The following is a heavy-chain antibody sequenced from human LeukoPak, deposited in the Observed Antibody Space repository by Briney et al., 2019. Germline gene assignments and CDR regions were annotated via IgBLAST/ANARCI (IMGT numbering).Heavy chain of an antibody. Sequence: GGSLRLSCAASGFTFSSYWMNWARQAPGKGLEWVASINHNGNVNYYVDSVKGRFTISRDNAKNSLYLQMSNLRAEDAAVYFCARGGGLDVWGQGATVTVSS. J-gene: IGHJ6*02. CDR2: INHNGNVN. CDR1: GFTFSSYW. CDR3: ARGGGLDV. V-gene: IGHV3-7*03. D-gene: IGHD3-16*01.